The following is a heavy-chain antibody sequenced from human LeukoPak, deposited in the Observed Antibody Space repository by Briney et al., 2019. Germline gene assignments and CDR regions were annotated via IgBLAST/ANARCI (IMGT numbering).Heavy chain of an antibody. Sequence: SKTLSLTCTVSGDSISSTTYYWGWIRQPPGKGLEWIGSIYYSGSTYHNPSLKSRVTISVDTSKNQFSLQLTSVTAADTAVYYCARSYNYGPFDYWGQGTLVTVSS. J-gene: IGHJ4*02. CDR3: ARSYNYGPFDY. CDR1: GDSISSTTYY. V-gene: IGHV4-39*07. D-gene: IGHD5-18*01. CDR2: IYYSGST.